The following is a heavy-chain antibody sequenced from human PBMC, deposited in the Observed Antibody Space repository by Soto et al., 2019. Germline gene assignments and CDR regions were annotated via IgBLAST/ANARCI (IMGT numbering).Heavy chain of an antibody. CDR3: ARAQRGAEAQYAFDI. CDR2: IIPIFGTA. V-gene: IGHV1-69*13. Sequence: QVQLVQSGAEVKKPGASVKVSCKASGYTFTSYGISWVRQAPGQGLEWMGGIIPIFGTANYAQKFQGRVTITADESTSTAYMELSSLRSEDTAVYYCARAQRGAEAQYAFDIWGQGTMVTVSS. J-gene: IGHJ3*02. CDR1: GYTFTSYG. D-gene: IGHD2-2*01.